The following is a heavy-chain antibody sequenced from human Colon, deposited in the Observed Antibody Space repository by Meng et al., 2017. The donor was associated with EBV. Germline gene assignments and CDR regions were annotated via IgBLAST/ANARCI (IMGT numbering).Heavy chain of an antibody. Sequence: QGQLKESGPGLVKPSQTLSLTCTVSGGSVSSGGYYWTWIRQHPGKGLEWFGHIYYSGSTFYNPSLKRRVIISIDTSKNQFSLNLRSVTAADTAVYYCARVSSGWDYLDYWGQGTLVTVSS. CDR3: ARVSSGWDYLDY. CDR2: IYYSGST. J-gene: IGHJ4*02. D-gene: IGHD6-19*01. V-gene: IGHV4-31*03. CDR1: GGSVSSGGYY.